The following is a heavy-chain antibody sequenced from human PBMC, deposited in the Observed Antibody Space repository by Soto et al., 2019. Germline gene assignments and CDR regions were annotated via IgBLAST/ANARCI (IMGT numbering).Heavy chain of an antibody. Sequence: GASVKVSCKVSGYTFTGYYMHWVRQAPGQGLEWMGWINPNSGGTNYAQKFQGRVTMTRDTSISTAYMELSRLRSDDTAVYYCARDTPRIAARLAPRTGMDVWGQGTTVTVSS. CDR3: ARDTPRIAARLAPRTGMDV. CDR1: GYTFTGYY. D-gene: IGHD6-6*01. J-gene: IGHJ6*02. V-gene: IGHV1-2*02. CDR2: INPNSGGT.